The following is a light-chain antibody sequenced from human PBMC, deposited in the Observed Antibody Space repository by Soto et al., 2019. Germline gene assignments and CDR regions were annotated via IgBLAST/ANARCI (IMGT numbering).Light chain of an antibody. V-gene: IGLV2-14*01. CDR3: SSYTSSSTRV. CDR1: SSDVGGYNY. J-gene: IGLJ3*02. CDR2: EVS. Sequence: QPVLTQPASVSGSPGQSITISCTGTSSDVGGYNYVSWYQQHPGKAPKLMIYEVSNRPSGVSNRFSGSKSGNTASLTISGLQGEDEADYYCSSYTSSSTRVFGGGTKLTVL.